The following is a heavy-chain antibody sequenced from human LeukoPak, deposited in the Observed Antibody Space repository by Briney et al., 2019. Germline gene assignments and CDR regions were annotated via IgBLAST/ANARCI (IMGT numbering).Heavy chain of an antibody. D-gene: IGHD1-26*01. CDR3: AKGGSSSIVGATKVDY. CDR2: ISSSGGST. CDR1: GFTFSSYA. Sequence: PGGSLRLSWAASGFTFSSYAMSLVRQAPGKGLELVSAISSSGGSTYYADAVKGRFTISRDNSKNTLYLQMNGLRAEDTAVYYCAKGGSSSIVGATKVDYWGQGTLVTVSS. J-gene: IGHJ4*02. V-gene: IGHV3-23*01.